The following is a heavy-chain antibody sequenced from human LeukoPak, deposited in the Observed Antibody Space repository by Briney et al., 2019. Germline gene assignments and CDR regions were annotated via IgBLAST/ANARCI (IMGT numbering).Heavy chain of an antibody. CDR1: GYTFSRSG. CDR2: ISANNGDT. CDR3: ARDGWGGYCSSTSCSLFDP. V-gene: IGHV1-18*01. J-gene: IGHJ5*02. D-gene: IGHD2-2*01. Sequence: GASVKVSCKTSGYTFSRSGISWVRQAPGLGLEWLGWISANNGDTRYSEKFRGRATITTETSTSTAYMELRSLRSDDTAVYYCARDGWGGYCSSTSCSLFDPWGQGTLVTVSS.